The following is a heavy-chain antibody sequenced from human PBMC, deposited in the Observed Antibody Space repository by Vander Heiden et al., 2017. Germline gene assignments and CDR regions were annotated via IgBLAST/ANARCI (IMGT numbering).Heavy chain of an antibody. J-gene: IGHJ4*02. Sequence: QAQLVESGGGVVKSGGSLRLSCAASGFTFRDYYMSWIRQAPGKGLEWVSDISASGITIYYALTLKGRLTVSRDNAKDYLELQMNSPIDDYTAVYYCASRYSSGYSQYDYWGQGTLVTVSS. V-gene: IGHV3-11*01. CDR1: GFTFRDYY. CDR2: ISASGITI. CDR3: ASRYSSGYSQYDY. D-gene: IGHD3-22*01.